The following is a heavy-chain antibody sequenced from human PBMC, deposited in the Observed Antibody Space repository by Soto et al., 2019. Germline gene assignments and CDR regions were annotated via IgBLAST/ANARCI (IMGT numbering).Heavy chain of an antibody. D-gene: IGHD2-15*01. CDR3: ARSAGNAGRFSED. V-gene: IGHV5-51*01. CDR2: IYPGDSDT. J-gene: IGHJ4*02. Sequence: PGESLKISCKGSGYTFTSYWIRWVRQMPGEGLEWLGVIYPGDSDTRYSPCFQGQVTISADKSINTAYLQWGSLKASDSAISYCARSAGNAGRFSEDWGQGTLVTVSS. CDR1: GYTFTSYW.